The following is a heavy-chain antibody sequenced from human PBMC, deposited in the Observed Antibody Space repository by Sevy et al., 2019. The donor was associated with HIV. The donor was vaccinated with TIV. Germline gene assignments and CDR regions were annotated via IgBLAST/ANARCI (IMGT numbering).Heavy chain of an antibody. J-gene: IGHJ4*02. V-gene: IGHV4-59*08. CDR3: AGENAWGRGYS. CDR2: IYYNGHI. CDR1: GGSITSLY. D-gene: IGHD1-26*01. Sequence: SETLSLTCTVSGGSITSLYWNWIRQPPGKGLEWIANIYYNGHINYNPPPKSRVTLSLATSKNQFSLRLSSVTAADTAMYYCAGENAWGRGYSWGQGTLVTVSS.